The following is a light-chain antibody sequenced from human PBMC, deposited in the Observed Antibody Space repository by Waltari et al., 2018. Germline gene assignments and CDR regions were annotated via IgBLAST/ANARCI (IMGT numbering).Light chain of an antibody. CDR3: QYRTT. V-gene: IGKV1-5*03. Sequence: IQMTQSPSTLSASVGDRVTITCRASQTFDSWLAWYQQKPGKAPKLRTNKVSNLERGVPSRFSGSGAGTEFTLIISNMQPDDFATYYCQYRTTFGQGTKVEIK. CDR2: KVS. J-gene: IGKJ1*01. CDR1: QTFDSW.